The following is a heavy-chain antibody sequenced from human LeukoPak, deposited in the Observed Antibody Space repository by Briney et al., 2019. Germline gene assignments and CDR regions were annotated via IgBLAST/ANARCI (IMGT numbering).Heavy chain of an antibody. CDR1: GGSISSYY. Sequence: SETLSLTCTVSGGSISSYYWSWIRQPAGKGLEWIGRIYTSGSTNYNPSLKSRVTISVDKSKNQFSLKLSSVTAADTAVYYCARVVTTGSYPNYFDYWGQGTLVTVSS. CDR3: ARVVTTGSYPNYFDY. CDR2: IYTSGST. D-gene: IGHD1-26*01. V-gene: IGHV4-4*07. J-gene: IGHJ4*02.